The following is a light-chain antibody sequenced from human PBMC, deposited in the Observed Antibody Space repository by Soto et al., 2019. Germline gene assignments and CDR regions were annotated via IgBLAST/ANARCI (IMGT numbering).Light chain of an antibody. J-gene: IGKJ2*01. CDR3: HQYGSIPYT. CDR2: AAS. CDR1: QSVSSSY. V-gene: IGKV3-20*01. Sequence: EIVLTQSPGTLSLSPGERATLSCRASQSVSSSYLAWYQQKPGQAPRLLIYAASSTATGISERFSGSGSGTDFTLNITKLEPGDYAVYYCHQYGSIPYTFGQGTELEIK.